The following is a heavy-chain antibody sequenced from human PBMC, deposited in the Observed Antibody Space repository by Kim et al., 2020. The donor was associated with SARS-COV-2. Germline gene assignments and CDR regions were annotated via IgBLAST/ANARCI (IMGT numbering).Heavy chain of an antibody. CDR3: ARVSSGCSFELDYGMDV. J-gene: IGHJ6*02. Sequence: ASVKVSCKASGYTFTSYGISWVRQAPGQGLEWMGWISAYNGNTNYAQKLQGRVTMTTDTSTSTAYMELRSLRSDDTAVYYCARVSSGCSFELDYGMDVWGQGTTVTVSS. V-gene: IGHV1-18*01. D-gene: IGHD2-15*01. CDR2: ISAYNGNT. CDR1: GYTFTSYG.